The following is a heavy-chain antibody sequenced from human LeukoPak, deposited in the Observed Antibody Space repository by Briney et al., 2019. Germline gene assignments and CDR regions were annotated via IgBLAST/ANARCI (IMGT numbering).Heavy chain of an antibody. D-gene: IGHD4-23*01. CDR3: ARIYGGNPRADY. CDR2: IIPIFGTA. J-gene: IGHJ4*02. Sequence: ASVKVSCKASGGTFSSYAISWVRQAPGQGLEWMGGIIPIFGTANYAQKFQGRVTITTDESTSTAYMELSSLRSEDTAVYYCARIYGGNPRADYWGQGTLVTVSS. V-gene: IGHV1-69*05. CDR1: GGTFSSYA.